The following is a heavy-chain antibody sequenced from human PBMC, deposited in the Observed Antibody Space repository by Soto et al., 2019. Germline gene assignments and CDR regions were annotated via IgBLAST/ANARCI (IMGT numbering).Heavy chain of an antibody. Sequence: GGSLRLSCAASGLTFSSYDMSWVRQAPGKGLEWVSVISGSGGSTYYADSVKGRFTISRDNSKNTLYLQMNSLRAEDTAAYYCATDLGYCSSTSCYGYFQHWGQGTLVTVSS. J-gene: IGHJ1*01. CDR1: GLTFSSYD. CDR3: ATDLGYCSSTSCYGYFQH. D-gene: IGHD2-2*01. CDR2: ISGSGGST. V-gene: IGHV3-23*01.